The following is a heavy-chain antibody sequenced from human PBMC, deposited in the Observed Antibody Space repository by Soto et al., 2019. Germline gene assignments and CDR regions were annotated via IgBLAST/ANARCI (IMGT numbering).Heavy chain of an antibody. D-gene: IGHD6-19*01. CDR2: IYYSGST. CDR1: GGSISSSSYY. Sequence: PSETLSLTCTVSGGSISSSSYYWGWIRQPPGKGLEWIGSIYYSGSTYYNPSLKSRVTISVDTSKNQFSLKLSSVTAADTAVYYCARKYSSGWSGDFDYWGQGTLVTVSS. V-gene: IGHV4-39*01. CDR3: ARKYSSGWSGDFDY. J-gene: IGHJ4*02.